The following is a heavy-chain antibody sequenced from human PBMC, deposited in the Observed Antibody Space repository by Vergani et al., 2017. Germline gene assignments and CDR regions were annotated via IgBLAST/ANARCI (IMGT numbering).Heavy chain of an antibody. J-gene: IGHJ4*02. CDR2: IYPGDSDT. CDR3: ARHADDSSGYYHD. Sequence: EVQLVQSGAEVKKPGESLKISCKGSGYSFTSYWIGWVRQLPGKGLEWMGIIYPGDSDTRYSPSFQGQVPISADKSSSTAYLQWSSLKASDTAMYYCARHADDSSGYYHDWGQGTLVTVSS. V-gene: IGHV5-51*01. D-gene: IGHD3-22*01. CDR1: GYSFTSYW.